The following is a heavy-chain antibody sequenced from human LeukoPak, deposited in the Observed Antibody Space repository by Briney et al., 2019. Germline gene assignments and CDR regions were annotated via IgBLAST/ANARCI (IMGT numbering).Heavy chain of an antibody. Sequence: SETLSLTCAVYGGPFRGFFWSWIRQAPGKGLEWIGEISHSGSSNYTPSLKGRITISVDKSKSQFSLWLTSVTAADTAVYYCARRIFYGGRNQYIWFDLWGQGTLVTVSS. CDR2: ISHSGSS. J-gene: IGHJ5*02. CDR3: ARRIFYGGRNQYIWFDL. V-gene: IGHV4-34*01. CDR1: GGPFRGFF. D-gene: IGHD4-23*01.